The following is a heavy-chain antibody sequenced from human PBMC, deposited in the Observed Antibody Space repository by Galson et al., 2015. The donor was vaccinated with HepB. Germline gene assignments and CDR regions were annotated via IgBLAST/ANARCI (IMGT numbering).Heavy chain of an antibody. V-gene: IGHV3-30*18. Sequence: SLRLSCAASGFTFSSYGVHWVRQAPGKGLEWVAVISYDGSNKYYADSVKGRFTISRDNSKNTLYLQMNSLRAEDTAVYYCAKGNGGNSGYYFDYWGQGTLVTVSS. CDR3: AKGNGGNSGYYFDY. CDR2: ISYDGSNK. CDR1: GFTFSSYG. D-gene: IGHD4-23*01. J-gene: IGHJ4*02.